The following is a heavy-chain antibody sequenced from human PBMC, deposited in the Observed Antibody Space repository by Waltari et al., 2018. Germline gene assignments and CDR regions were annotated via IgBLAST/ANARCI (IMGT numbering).Heavy chain of an antibody. CDR2: ITPSGGGT. Sequence: QVHLVQSGAEVKKPGASLNISCKSSGYIFTNYFIHWVRQAPGQGLEWMGVITPSGGGTPYEPNFQGRVILTRDTSTSTVFMELTRLTYDDTAVYFCARGGRAVRQQLDYYYYGLDVWGQGTTVSLSS. V-gene: IGHV1-46*01. J-gene: IGHJ6*02. CDR1: GYIFTNYF. CDR3: ARGGRAVRQQLDYYYYGLDV. D-gene: IGHD6-13*01.